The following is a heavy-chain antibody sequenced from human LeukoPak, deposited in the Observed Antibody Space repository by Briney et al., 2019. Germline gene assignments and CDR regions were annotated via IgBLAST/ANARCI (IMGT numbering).Heavy chain of an antibody. Sequence: PGGSLRLSCAASGFTVSSNYMSWVRQAPGKGLEWVAQIKQDGSDKYYVDSVKGRFTISRDNVKNSLYLQMNSLRAEDTAVYYCARESSPEDYDFWSGYYRYFDYWGQGTLVTVSS. J-gene: IGHJ4*02. CDR3: ARESSPEDYDFWSGYYRYFDY. CDR2: IKQDGSDK. V-gene: IGHV3-7*01. D-gene: IGHD3-3*01. CDR1: GFTVSSNY.